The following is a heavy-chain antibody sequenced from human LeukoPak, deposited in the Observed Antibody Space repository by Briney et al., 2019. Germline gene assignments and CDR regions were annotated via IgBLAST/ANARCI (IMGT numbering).Heavy chain of an antibody. CDR2: IYYSGST. CDR1: GGSISSYY. V-gene: IGHV4-59*01. J-gene: IGHJ3*02. D-gene: IGHD7-27*01. Sequence: TSSETLSLTCTVSGGSISSYYWSWIRQPPGKGLEWIGYIYYSGSTNYNPSLKSRVTISVDTSKNQFSLKLSSVTAADTAVYYCARGNWDDAFDIWGQGTMVTVSS. CDR3: ARGNWDDAFDI.